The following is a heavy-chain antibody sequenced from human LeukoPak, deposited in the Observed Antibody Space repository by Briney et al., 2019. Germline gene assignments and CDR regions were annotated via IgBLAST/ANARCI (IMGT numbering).Heavy chain of an antibody. D-gene: IGHD6-13*01. Sequence: SETLSLTCTVSGGSISSYYWSWIRQPAGKGLEWIGRIYTSGSTNYNPSLKSRVTMSVDTSKNQFSLKLSSVTAADTAVYYCARHLSSSSSNYYYYYYMDVWGKGTTVTVSS. CDR2: IYTSGST. J-gene: IGHJ6*03. CDR1: GGSISSYY. V-gene: IGHV4-4*07. CDR3: ARHLSSSSSNYYYYYYMDV.